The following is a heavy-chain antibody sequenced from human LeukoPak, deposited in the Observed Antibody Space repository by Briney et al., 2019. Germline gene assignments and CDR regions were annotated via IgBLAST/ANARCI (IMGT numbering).Heavy chain of an antibody. J-gene: IGHJ6*02. D-gene: IGHD3-16*01. CDR3: ARGGGLDV. CDR2: INHNGNVN. Sequence: GGSLRRSCAASGFTLSSYWMNWARQAPGKGLEWVASINHNGNVNYYVDSVKGRFTISRDNAKNSLYLQMSNLRAEDTAVYFCARGGGLDVWGQGATVTVSS. CDR1: GFTLSSYW. V-gene: IGHV3-7*03.